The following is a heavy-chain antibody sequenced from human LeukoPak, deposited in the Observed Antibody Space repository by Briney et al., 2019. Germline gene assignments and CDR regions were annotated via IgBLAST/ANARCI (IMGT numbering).Heavy chain of an antibody. CDR1: GGTFSSYA. Sequence: SVKASCKASGGTFSSYAISWVRQAPGQGLEWMGGIIPIFGTANYAQKFQGRVTITTDESTSTAYMELSSLRSEDTAVYYCARSPSAIYGSGSYYSFDYWGQGTLVTVSS. J-gene: IGHJ4*02. CDR2: IIPIFGTA. CDR3: ARSPSAIYGSGSYYSFDY. D-gene: IGHD3-10*01. V-gene: IGHV1-69*05.